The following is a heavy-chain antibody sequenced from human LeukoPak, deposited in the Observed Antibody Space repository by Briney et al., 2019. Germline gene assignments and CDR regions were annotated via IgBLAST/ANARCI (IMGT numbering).Heavy chain of an antibody. D-gene: IGHD6-13*01. J-gene: IGHJ4*02. CDR2: IYNGDIT. Sequence: GGSLRLSCAASGFTVSSNYMSWVRQAPGKGLEWVSIIYNGDITYYADSVKGRFTISRDNSKNTLYLQMNSLRAEDTAVYYCARGWVFDYWGQGTLVTASS. V-gene: IGHV3-53*01. CDR1: GFTVSSNY. CDR3: ARGWVFDY.